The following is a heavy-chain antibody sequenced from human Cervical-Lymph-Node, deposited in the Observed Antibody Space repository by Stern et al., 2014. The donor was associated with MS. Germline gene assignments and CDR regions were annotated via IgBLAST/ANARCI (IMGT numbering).Heavy chain of an antibody. D-gene: IGHD1-26*01. CDR1: GGTFSSYA. CDR2: ITPIFGTA. V-gene: IGHV1-69*01. CDR3: ARGELKEGLVRGMDV. Sequence: QMQLVESGAGVKKPGSSVKLPCKASGGTFSSYAISWVRQPPGPGLEWMGGITPIFGTANYAQKFQGRVTITADESTSTAYMELSSLRSEDTAVYYCARGELKEGLVRGMDVWGQGTTVTVSS. J-gene: IGHJ6*02.